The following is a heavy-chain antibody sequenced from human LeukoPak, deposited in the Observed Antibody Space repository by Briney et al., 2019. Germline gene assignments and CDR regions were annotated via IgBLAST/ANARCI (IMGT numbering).Heavy chain of an antibody. CDR1: GFTFSSYV. Sequence: PGRSLRLSCAASGFTFSSYVMHWVRQAPGKGLEWVAVISYDGSNIYYAGSVKGRFTISRDNSKSTLYLQMNSLRAEDTAVYYCARDGPKITTFGYFDYWGQGTLVTGSS. J-gene: IGHJ4*02. D-gene: IGHD1/OR15-1a*01. CDR2: ISYDGSNI. CDR3: ARDGPKITTFGYFDY. V-gene: IGHV3-30*04.